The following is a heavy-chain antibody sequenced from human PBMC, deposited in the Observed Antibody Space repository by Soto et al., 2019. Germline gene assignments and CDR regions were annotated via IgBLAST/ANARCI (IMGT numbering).Heavy chain of an antibody. Sequence: ASVKVSCKVSGYTFTGYYLHWARQAPGQGLEWMGWINPDNGAANYAQQFQGRVTMTRDTSISTVYLEFSSLRSDDTAVYYCARGTDYTQIASYHYGLDVWGQGTTVTVSS. CDR2: INPDNGAA. D-gene: IGHD4-4*01. CDR1: GYTFTGYY. V-gene: IGHV1-2*02. CDR3: ARGTDYTQIASYHYGLDV. J-gene: IGHJ6*02.